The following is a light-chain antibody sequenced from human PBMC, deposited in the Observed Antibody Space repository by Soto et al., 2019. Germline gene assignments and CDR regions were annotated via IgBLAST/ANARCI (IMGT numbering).Light chain of an antibody. V-gene: IGKV3-11*01. CDR3: HQRQYWPPIT. CDR1: LSVSVY. Sequence: EIVMTQSQATLSLSPGERATLSCRTSLSVSVYLDWYQQKPGQAPRLLISDASNRATGIPARFSGSGSGTDFTLTINSLEPEDFAVYYCHQRQYWPPITFGQGTRLEIK. J-gene: IGKJ5*01. CDR2: DAS.